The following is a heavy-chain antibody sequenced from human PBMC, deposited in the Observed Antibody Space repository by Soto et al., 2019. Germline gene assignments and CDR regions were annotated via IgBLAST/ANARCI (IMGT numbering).Heavy chain of an antibody. D-gene: IGHD4-17*01. CDR3: ARPPGTVSYDAFDI. J-gene: IGHJ3*02. CDR2: IYYSGST. Sequence: PSETLSLTCTVSGCSISSYYWSWIRQPPGKGLEWIGYIYYSGSTNYNPSLKSRVTISVDTSKDQFSLKLSSLRSEDTAVYYCARPPGTVSYDAFDIWGQGTMVTVSS. V-gene: IGHV4-59*01. CDR1: GCSISSYY.